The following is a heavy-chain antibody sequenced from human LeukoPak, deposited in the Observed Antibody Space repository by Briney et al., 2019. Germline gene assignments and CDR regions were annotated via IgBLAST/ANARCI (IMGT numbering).Heavy chain of an antibody. J-gene: IGHJ4*02. CDR1: GFTFSSYG. V-gene: IGHV3-30*02. D-gene: IGHD4-17*01. CDR3: ATLDDYGDFFDY. Sequence: PGGSLRLSCAASGFTFSSYGMHWVRQAPGKGLEWVAFIRYDGSNKYYADSVKGRFTISRDNSKNTLYLQMNSLKAEDTAVYYCATLDDYGDFFDYWGQGTLVTVSS. CDR2: IRYDGSNK.